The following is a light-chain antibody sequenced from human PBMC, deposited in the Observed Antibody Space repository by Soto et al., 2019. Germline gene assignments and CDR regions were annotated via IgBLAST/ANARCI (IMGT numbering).Light chain of an antibody. CDR1: QSISSY. CDR3: QQSYSTLYT. Sequence: DIQMTQSPSTLSASVGDRVTITCRASQSISSYLNWYQQKPGKAPKLLIYAASSLQSGVPSRFSGSGSGTDFTLTISSLQPEDFATYYCQQSYSTLYT. J-gene: IGKJ2*01. CDR2: AAS. V-gene: IGKV1-39*01.